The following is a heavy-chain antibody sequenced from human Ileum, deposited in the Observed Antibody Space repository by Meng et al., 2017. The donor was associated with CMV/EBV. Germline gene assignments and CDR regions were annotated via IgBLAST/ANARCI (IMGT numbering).Heavy chain of an antibody. CDR3: AKDIQLLLDYYYYGMDV. CDR2: IRYDGSNK. V-gene: IGHV3-30*02. CDR1: GFTFSSYS. Sequence: GESLKISCAASGFTFSSYSMNWVRQAPGKGLEWVAFIRYDGSNKYYADSVKGRFTISRDNSKNTLYLQMNSLRAEDTAVYYCAKDIQLLLDYYYYGMDVWGQGTTVTVSS. J-gene: IGHJ6*02. D-gene: IGHD2-2*01.